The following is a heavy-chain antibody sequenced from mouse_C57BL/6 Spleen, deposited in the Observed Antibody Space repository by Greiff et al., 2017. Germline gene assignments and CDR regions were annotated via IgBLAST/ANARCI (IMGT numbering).Heavy chain of an antibody. D-gene: IGHD2-4*01. CDR1: GYSIPSGYY. J-gene: IGHJ3*01. CDR3: ASPPLYDYDEGAFAY. CDR2: ISYDGSN. V-gene: IGHV3-6*01. Sequence: DVKLQESGPGLVKPSQSLSLTCSVTGYSIPSGYYWNWIRQFPGNKLEWMGYISYDGSNNYNPSLKNRISITRDTSKNQFFLKLNSVTTEDTATYYCASPPLYDYDEGAFAYWGQGTLVTVSA.